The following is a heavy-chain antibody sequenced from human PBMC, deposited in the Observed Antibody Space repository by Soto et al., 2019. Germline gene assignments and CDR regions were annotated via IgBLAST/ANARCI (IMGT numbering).Heavy chain of an antibody. CDR2: IYYSGST. V-gene: IGHV4-39*01. Sequence: LQLQESGPGLVKPSETLSLTCTVSGGSISSSSYYWGWIRQPPGKGLEWIGSIYYSGSTYYNPSLKSRVTISVDTSKNQFSLKLSSVTAADTAVYYCARHLKDYGDYGNYYYYGMDVWGQGTTVTVSS. CDR3: ARHLKDYGDYGNYYYYGMDV. D-gene: IGHD4-17*01. CDR1: GGSISSSSYY. J-gene: IGHJ6*02.